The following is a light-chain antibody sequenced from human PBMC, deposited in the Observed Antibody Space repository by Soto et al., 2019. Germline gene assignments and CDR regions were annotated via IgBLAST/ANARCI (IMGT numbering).Light chain of an antibody. CDR3: QSYDRSLSYV. V-gene: IGLV1-40*01. CDR1: SSNIGAGYD. J-gene: IGLJ1*01. Sequence: QSVLTQPPSVSGAPGQRVTIPCTGSSSNIGAGYDVHWYQQLPGTVPKLLIYGNSNRPSGVPDRFSGSKSGTSASLAITGIQAADEADYYCQSYDRSLSYVFGTGTKLTV. CDR2: GNS.